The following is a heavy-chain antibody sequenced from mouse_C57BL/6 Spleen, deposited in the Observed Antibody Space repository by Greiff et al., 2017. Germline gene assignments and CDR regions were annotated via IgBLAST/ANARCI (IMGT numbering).Heavy chain of an antibody. CDR3: ASGITTVPFAY. CDR1: GYTFTSYW. CDR2: IDPSDSYT. V-gene: IGHV1-59*01. Sequence: QVQLQQPGAELVRPGTSVKLSCKASGYTFTSYWMHWVKQRPGQGLEWIGVIDPSDSYTNYNQKFKGKATLTVDTSSSTAYMQLSSLTSEDSAVYYCASGITTVPFAYWGQGTLVTVSA. J-gene: IGHJ3*01. D-gene: IGHD1-1*01.